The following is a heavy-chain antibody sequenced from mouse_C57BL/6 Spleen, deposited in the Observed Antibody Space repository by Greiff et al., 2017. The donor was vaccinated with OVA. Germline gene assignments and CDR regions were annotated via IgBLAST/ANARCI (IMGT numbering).Heavy chain of an antibody. CDR1: GYTFTSYW. CDR2: IHPNSGST. D-gene: IGHD1-1*01. CDR3: ARGTTVVAYYAMDY. V-gene: IGHV1-64*01. J-gene: IGHJ4*01. Sequence: QVQLQQSGAELAKPGASVKLSCKASGYTFTSYWMHWVKQRPGQGLEWIGMIHPNSGSTNYNEKFKSKATLTVDKSSSTAYMQLSSLTSEDSAVYYCARGTTVVAYYAMDYWGQGTSVTVSS.